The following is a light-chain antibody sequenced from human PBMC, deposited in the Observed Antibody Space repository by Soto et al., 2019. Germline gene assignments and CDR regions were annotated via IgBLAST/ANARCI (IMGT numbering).Light chain of an antibody. J-gene: IGKJ1*01. CDR3: MQFTHWPWT. V-gene: IGKV2-30*01. Sequence: DIVMTQSPLSLPVTPGQPASISCRPSQSLVYSDGNTYLNWFQRRPGQSPRRLIYKVYDRDSGVQDRFRGSGSGTDFTLNIRRVEAEDVGVYYCMQFTHWPWTFGQGTKVDIK. CDR2: KVY. CDR1: QSLVYSDGNTY.